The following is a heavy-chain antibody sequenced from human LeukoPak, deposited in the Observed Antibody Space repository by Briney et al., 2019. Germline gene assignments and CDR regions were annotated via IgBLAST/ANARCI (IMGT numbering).Heavy chain of an antibody. Sequence: PGGSLTLSCAASGFTVSSNYMSWVRQAPGKGLEWVSVIYSGGSTYYADSVKGRFTISRDNSKNTLYLQMNSLRAEDTAVYYCARDGIDSSSSLDYWGQGTLVTVSS. CDR1: GFTVSSNY. CDR2: IYSGGST. J-gene: IGHJ4*02. D-gene: IGHD6-6*01. V-gene: IGHV3-66*01. CDR3: ARDGIDSSSSLDY.